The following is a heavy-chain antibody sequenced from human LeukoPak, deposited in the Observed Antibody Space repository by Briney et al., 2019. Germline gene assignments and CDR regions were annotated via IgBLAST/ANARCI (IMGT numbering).Heavy chain of an antibody. V-gene: IGHV6-1*01. D-gene: IGHD3-10*01. CDR3: ARAFGSGSQVINYFGF. Sequence: SQTLSLTCAISGDSVSSNSAAWNWIRQSPSRGLEWLGRTYYRSKWYNDYAVSVKSRITINPDTSKNQFSLQLNSVTPEDTAVYYCARAFGSGSQVINYFGFWGQGTLVTVSS. CDR2: TYYRSKWYN. CDR1: GDSVSSNSAA. J-gene: IGHJ4*02.